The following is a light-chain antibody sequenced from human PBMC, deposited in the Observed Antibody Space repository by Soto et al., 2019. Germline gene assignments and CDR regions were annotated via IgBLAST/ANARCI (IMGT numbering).Light chain of an antibody. J-gene: IGKJ2*01. V-gene: IGKV2-30*01. CDR1: QSLVYSDGTTY. Sequence: DVVITQSPLSLPVTLGQPASISCSSSQSLVYSDGTTYLSWFQQRPGQSPRRLIYKVSSRDSGVPDRFSGSGSVTDVTLKISRVEAEDVGVYYCLQGTHWPNTCGQGTKLEIK. CDR2: KVS. CDR3: LQGTHWPNT.